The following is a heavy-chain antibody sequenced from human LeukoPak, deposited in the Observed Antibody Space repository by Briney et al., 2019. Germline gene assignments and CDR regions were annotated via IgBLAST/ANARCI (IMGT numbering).Heavy chain of an antibody. J-gene: IGHJ5*02. CDR1: GGSTSSTNYY. Sequence: SETLSLTCSVSGGSTSSTNYYWGWIRQPPGKGLECIGSIYYNGRTYYNPSLKSRVTISVDTSKNQFFLKLSSVTAADTAVYYCARLRLGYCSSTSCSPRWFDPWGQGTLVTVSS. V-gene: IGHV4-39*07. CDR2: IYYNGRT. D-gene: IGHD2-2*01. CDR3: ARLRLGYCSSTSCSPRWFDP.